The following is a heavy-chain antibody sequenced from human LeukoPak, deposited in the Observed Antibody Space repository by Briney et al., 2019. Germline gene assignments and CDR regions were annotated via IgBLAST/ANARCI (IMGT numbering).Heavy chain of an antibody. V-gene: IGHV4-30-4*01. CDR1: GGSISSSSYY. CDR2: IYYSGST. D-gene: IGHD4-17*01. J-gene: IGHJ5*02. CDR3: ARGDLYGEYNWFDP. Sequence: SETLSLTCTVSGGSISSSSYYWSWIRQPPGKGLEWIGYIYYSGSTYYNPSLKSRVTISVDTSKNQFSLKLSSVTAADTAVYYCARGDLYGEYNWFDPWGQGTLVTVSS.